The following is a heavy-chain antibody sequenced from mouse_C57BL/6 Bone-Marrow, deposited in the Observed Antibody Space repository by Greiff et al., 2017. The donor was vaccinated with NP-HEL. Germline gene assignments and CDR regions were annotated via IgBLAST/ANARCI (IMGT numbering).Heavy chain of an antibody. D-gene: IGHD2-4*01. V-gene: IGHV14-4*01. CDR1: GFNIKDDY. CDR3: IGGLYYYAMDY. Sequence: VQLQQSGAELVRPGASVKLSCTASGFNIKDDYMHWVKQRPEQGLEWIGWIDPENGDTEYASKFQGKATITADTSSNTAYLQLSSLTSDDTAVYYCIGGLYYYAMDYWGQGTSVTVSS. CDR2: IDPENGDT. J-gene: IGHJ4*01.